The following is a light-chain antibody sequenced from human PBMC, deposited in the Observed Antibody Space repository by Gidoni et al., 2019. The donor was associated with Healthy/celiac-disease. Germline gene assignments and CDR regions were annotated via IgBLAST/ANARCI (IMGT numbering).Light chain of an antibody. V-gene: IGKV2-28*01. CDR3: MQALQITWT. CDR1: QSLLHSNGYNY. Sequence: DIVMTQSPLSLPVTPGEPASISCRSSQSLLHSNGYNYLDWDLQKPGQSPQLLFYLVSNRASVVPYRFSGSCSSTDFTLQISRVEAEDVGVYYCMQALQITWTFGQGTKVEIK. J-gene: IGKJ1*01. CDR2: LVS.